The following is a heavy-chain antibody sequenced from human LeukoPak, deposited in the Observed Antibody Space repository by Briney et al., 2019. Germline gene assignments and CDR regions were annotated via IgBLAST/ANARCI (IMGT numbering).Heavy chain of an antibody. J-gene: IGHJ6*02. D-gene: IGHD3-10*01. CDR3: AREWGITMVRGVPFYYGMDV. V-gene: IGHV1-18*01. CDR1: GYTFTSYG. Sequence: ASVKVSCKASGYTFTSYGISWVRQAPGQGLEWMGWISAYNGNTNYAQKLQGRVTMTTDTSTSTAYMELRSLRSDDTAVYYCAREWGITMVRGVPFYYGMDVWGQGTTVTVSS. CDR2: ISAYNGNT.